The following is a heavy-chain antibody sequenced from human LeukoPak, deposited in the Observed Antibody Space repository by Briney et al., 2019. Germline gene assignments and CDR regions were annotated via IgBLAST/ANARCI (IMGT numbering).Heavy chain of an antibody. V-gene: IGHV3-74*01. Sequence: GGSLRLSCAASGFTFSSYWMHWVRQAPGKGLVWVSRINSDGSSTSYADSVKGRFTISRDNAKNTLYLQMNSLRAEDTAVYYCARGYYDILTGYEGFDPWGQGTLVTVSS. CDR3: ARGYYDILTGYEGFDP. CDR1: GFTFSSYW. D-gene: IGHD3-9*01. CDR2: INSDGSST. J-gene: IGHJ5*02.